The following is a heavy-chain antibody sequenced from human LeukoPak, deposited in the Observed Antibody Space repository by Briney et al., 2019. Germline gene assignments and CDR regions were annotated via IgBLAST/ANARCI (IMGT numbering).Heavy chain of an antibody. D-gene: IGHD2-2*01. CDR2: INWNGGST. CDR1: EFTFDDYG. Sequence: PGGSLRLSCAASEFTFDDYGMTWVSQAPGKGLEWVSGINWNGGSTGYADSVKGRFTISRDNAKNSLYLQMNSLRAEDTAVYYCASGVSSTSCYVDYWGQGTLVTVSS. J-gene: IGHJ4*02. CDR3: ASGVSSTSCYVDY. V-gene: IGHV3-20*04.